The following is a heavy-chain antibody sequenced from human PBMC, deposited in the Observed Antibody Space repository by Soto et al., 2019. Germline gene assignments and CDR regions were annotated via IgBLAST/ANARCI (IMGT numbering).Heavy chain of an antibody. J-gene: IGHJ5*02. CDR1: GFTFSGYW. CDR3: AIGYHWFDA. D-gene: IGHD2-15*01. V-gene: IGHV3-74*01. Sequence: EVQLVESGGGLVQPGGSLRLSCAASGFTFSGYWMNWARQVPGKGQVWVSRIKSDGSTTTYADSVKGRFTISRDNAKNTLYLQMNSLRDEDMAVYYCAIGYHWFDAWGQGTLVVVSS. CDR2: IKSDGSTT.